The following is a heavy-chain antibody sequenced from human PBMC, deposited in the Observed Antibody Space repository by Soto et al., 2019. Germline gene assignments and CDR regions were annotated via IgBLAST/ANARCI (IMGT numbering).Heavy chain of an antibody. V-gene: IGHV3-30-3*01. D-gene: IGHD1-1*01. J-gene: IGHJ6*02. CDR2: ISYDGSNK. Sequence: GGSLRLSGAASGFTFSSYAMHWVRQAPGKGLEWVAVISYDGSNKYYADSVKGRFTISRDNSKNTLYLQMNSLRAEDTAVYYCAREYRYNSERHYYYGMDVWGQGTTVTVSS. CDR1: GFTFSSYA. CDR3: AREYRYNSERHYYYGMDV.